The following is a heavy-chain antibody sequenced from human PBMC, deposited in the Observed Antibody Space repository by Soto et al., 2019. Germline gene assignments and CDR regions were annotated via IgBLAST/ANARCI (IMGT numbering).Heavy chain of an antibody. CDR3: ANDFMGGYWEALDI. J-gene: IGHJ3*02. V-gene: IGHV3-23*01. CDR2: ISGSGGST. D-gene: IGHD1-26*01. Sequence: EVQLLESGGGLVQPGGSLRLSCAASEFTFSSYALSWVRQAPGKGLEWVSSISGSGGSTYYAGSVEGRFTISRDNSKNTLYLQMNSLTAEDTAIYYCANDFMGGYWEALDIWGQGTMVTVSS. CDR1: EFTFSSYA.